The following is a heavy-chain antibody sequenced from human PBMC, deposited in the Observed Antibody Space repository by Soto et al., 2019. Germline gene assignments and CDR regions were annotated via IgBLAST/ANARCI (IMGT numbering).Heavy chain of an antibody. V-gene: IGHV1-3*01. CDR1: GYTFTSYA. J-gene: IGHJ1*01. CDR3: ARERDIVVVVAATESQYFQH. D-gene: IGHD2-15*01. Sequence: ASVKVSCKASGYTFTSYAMHWVRQAPGQRLEWMGWINAGNGNTKYSQKFQGRVTITRDTSASTAYMELSSLRSEDTAVYYCARERDIVVVVAATESQYFQHWGQGTLVTVSS. CDR2: INAGNGNT.